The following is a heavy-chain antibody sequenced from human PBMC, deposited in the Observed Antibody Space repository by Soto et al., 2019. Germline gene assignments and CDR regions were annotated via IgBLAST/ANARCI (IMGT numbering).Heavy chain of an antibody. CDR1: GGTFSTYT. D-gene: IGHD2-21*01. CDR3: ARWTTDCDCGVHY. J-gene: IGHJ4*02. Sequence: QVQLVQSGAEVKKPGSSVKVSCKTSGGTFSTYTLSWVRQAAGQGLEWMGRIIPVLEKANYAQKFQGRGTITTDRSTSPAYMEMGSLRAVDTAINYCARWTTDCDCGVHYWGLGTMVSVSS. V-gene: IGHV1-69*02. CDR2: IIPVLEKA.